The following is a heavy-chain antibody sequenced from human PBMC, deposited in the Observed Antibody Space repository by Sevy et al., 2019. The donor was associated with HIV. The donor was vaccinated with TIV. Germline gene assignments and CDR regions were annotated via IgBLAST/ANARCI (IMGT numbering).Heavy chain of an antibody. D-gene: IGHD6-13*01. CDR1: GVSISPYY. V-gene: IGHV4-59*01. CDR3: ARGGPNQHQLDYFDY. J-gene: IGHJ4*02. CDR2: SGST. Sequence: SEILSLTCTVSGVSISPYYWAWIRQPPGKGLECVGFSGSTNYNPSLKSRVTTLVDTSKNQFSLKLSSVTVADTAIYYCARGGPNQHQLDYFDYWGQGALVTVSS.